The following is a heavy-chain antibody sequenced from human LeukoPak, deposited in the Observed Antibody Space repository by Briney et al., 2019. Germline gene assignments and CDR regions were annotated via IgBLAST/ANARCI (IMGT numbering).Heavy chain of an antibody. CDR2: ISSNGGST. CDR1: GFTFSSYA. V-gene: IGHV3-64*01. J-gene: IGHJ3*02. D-gene: IGHD5-18*01. Sequence: GGSLRLSCAASGFTFSSYAMHWVRQAPGKGLEYVSAISSNGGSTYYANSVKGRFTISRDNSKNTLYLQMGSLRAEDMAVYYCARLGGYNDAFDIWGQGTMVTVSS. CDR3: ARLGGYNDAFDI.